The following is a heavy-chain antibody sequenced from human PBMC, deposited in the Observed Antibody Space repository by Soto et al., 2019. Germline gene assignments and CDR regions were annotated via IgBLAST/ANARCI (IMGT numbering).Heavy chain of an antibody. V-gene: IGHV3-30*18. J-gene: IGHJ6*02. Sequence: ESGGGVVPPGASLRLSCAASGFTFSPFGMHWVRQTPGKGLEWVAVISYDGNNKVYADSVKGRFTISRDNFKNTVDLVMNNLKVDDTAVYYCAKDLQAYGDYDYYCYGLDVWGQGATVSVSS. CDR2: ISYDGNNK. D-gene: IGHD4-17*01. CDR3: AKDLQAYGDYDYYCYGLDV. CDR1: GFTFSPFG.